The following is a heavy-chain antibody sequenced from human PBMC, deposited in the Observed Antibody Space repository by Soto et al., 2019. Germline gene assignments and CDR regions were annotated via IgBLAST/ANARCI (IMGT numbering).Heavy chain of an antibody. CDR2: INPNSGGT. Sequence: ASVEVSCRASGYTFTGYYMHWVRQAPGQGLEWMGWINPNSGGTNYAQKFQGRVTMTRDTSISTAYMELSRLRSDDTAVYYCARGDIVVVVAATGGFDYWGQGTLVTVSS. CDR1: GYTFTGYY. D-gene: IGHD2-15*01. CDR3: ARGDIVVVVAATGGFDY. V-gene: IGHV1-2*02. J-gene: IGHJ4*02.